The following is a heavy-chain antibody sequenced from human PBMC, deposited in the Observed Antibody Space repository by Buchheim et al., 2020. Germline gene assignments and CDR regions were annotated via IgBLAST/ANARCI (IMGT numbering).Heavy chain of an antibody. V-gene: IGHV3-23*01. J-gene: IGHJ4*02. CDR2: ISGSGGST. CDR3: AKEGWQQLVRGVGYYFDY. Sequence: EVQLLESGGGLVQPGGSLRLSCAASGFTFSSYAMSWVRQAPGKGLEWVSAISGSGGSTYYADSVKGRFTISRDNFKNTLYLQMNSLRAEDTAVYYCAKEGWQQLVRGVGYYFDYWGQGTL. CDR1: GFTFSSYA. D-gene: IGHD6-13*01.